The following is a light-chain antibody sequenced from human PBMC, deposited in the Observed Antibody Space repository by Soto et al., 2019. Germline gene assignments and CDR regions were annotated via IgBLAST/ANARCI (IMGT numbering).Light chain of an antibody. CDR2: DAS. CDR1: QSVSNNY. J-gene: IGKJ5*01. V-gene: IGKV1-5*01. CDR3: QQYHSYAIT. Sequence: QSPGTLSWSPGERATLSCRASQSVSNNYLAWYQQKPGKVPNLLIYDASSLQSGVPSRFSGSGSGTEFTLTISRLQPDDFATYYCQQYHSYAITFGQGRRLEIK.